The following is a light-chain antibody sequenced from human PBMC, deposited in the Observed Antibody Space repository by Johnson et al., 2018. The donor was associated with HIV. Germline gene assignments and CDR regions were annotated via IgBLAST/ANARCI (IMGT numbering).Light chain of an antibody. CDR2: DNN. Sequence: QSVLTQPPSVSAAPGQKVTISCSGSSSNIGNNYVSWYQQLPGTAPKLLIYDNNKLPSGIPDRFSGSKSGTSATLGITGLQTGDEADYYCGTWDSRLSVLFGTGTKVTVL. CDR3: GTWDSRLSVL. J-gene: IGLJ1*01. V-gene: IGLV1-51*01. CDR1: SSNIGNNY.